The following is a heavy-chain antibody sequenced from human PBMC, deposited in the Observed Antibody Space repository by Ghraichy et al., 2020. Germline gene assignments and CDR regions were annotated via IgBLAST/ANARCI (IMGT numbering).Heavy chain of an antibody. V-gene: IGHV3-33*01. CDR3: ARDPYGDYGFYFDY. Sequence: GESLNISCAASGFTFRDYAIHWVRQAPGKGLEWVAVIWYDGSNKYYADSVQGRFTISRDNSNNTLYLQLNSLRAEDTAVSYCARDPYGDYGFYFDYWGQGTLVTVSS. D-gene: IGHD4-17*01. J-gene: IGHJ4*02. CDR1: GFTFRDYA. CDR2: IWYDGSNK.